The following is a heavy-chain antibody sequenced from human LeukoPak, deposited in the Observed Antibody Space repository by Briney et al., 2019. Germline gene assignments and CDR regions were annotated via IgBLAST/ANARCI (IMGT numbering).Heavy chain of an antibody. D-gene: IGHD3-3*01. Sequence: ASVKVSCKASGYTFTGYYMHWVRQAPGQGLEWMGWINPNSGGTNYAQKFQGRVTMTRDTSISTAYMELSRLRSDDTAVYYCAGGDYDFWSGYYFRPDYWGQGTLVTVSS. V-gene: IGHV1-2*02. J-gene: IGHJ4*02. CDR2: INPNSGGT. CDR3: AGGDYDFWSGYYFRPDY. CDR1: GYTFTGYY.